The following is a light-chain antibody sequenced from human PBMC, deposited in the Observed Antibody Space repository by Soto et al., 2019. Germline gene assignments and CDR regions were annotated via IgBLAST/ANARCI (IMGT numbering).Light chain of an antibody. CDR3: QQYGDSPTYT. V-gene: IGKV3-20*01. J-gene: IGKJ2*01. CDR1: QSVSNNY. CDR2: GAA. Sequence: EIVLTQSPGTLSLSPGERATLSCRASQSVSNNYLAWYQQRPGQAPRLLIYGAANRATGVPVRFSGAGSGTDFTLTISRLEHDDFALYSCQQYGDSPTYTFGQGTKLEIK.